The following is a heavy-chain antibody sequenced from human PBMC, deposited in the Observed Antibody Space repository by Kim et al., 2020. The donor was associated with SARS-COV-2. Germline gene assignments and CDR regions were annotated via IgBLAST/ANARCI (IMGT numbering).Heavy chain of an antibody. D-gene: IGHD6-13*01. CDR3: ARADLLVLDY. J-gene: IGHJ4*02. CDR2: STK. Sequence: STKYYADSAKGRFTISRDNAKNSLYLQMNGLRAEDTALYYCARADLLVLDYWGQGTLVTVSS. V-gene: IGHV3-48*03.